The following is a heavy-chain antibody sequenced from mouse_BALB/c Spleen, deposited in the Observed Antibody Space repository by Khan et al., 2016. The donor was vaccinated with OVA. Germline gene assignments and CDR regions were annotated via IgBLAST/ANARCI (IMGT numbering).Heavy chain of an antibody. J-gene: IGHJ2*01. V-gene: IGHV1S81*02. Sequence: QVQLQQSGAELVKAGASVKMSCKASGYTFTSYWMHWVKQRLGQGLEWFAETNPTNGRTYYNEKFKSKATLTVAKSSSTAYMLLSGPTFEDSAVYYCARIKKIVATYFDDWGQGTTLTVSS. CDR3: ARIKKIVATYFDD. CDR1: GYTFTSYW. D-gene: IGHD1-1*01. CDR2: TNPTNGRT.